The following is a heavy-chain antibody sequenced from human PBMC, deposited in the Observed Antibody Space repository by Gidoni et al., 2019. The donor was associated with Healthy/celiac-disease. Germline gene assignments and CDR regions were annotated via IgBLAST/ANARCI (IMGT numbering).Heavy chain of an antibody. V-gene: IGHV2-5*02. CDR1: GFSLSTRGVG. CDR3: AHRLRVQLAYDAFDI. CDR2: IYWDDDK. D-gene: IGHD1-1*01. Sequence: QITLKESGSTLVKPTQTLTLTCTFSGFSLSTRGVGVGWIRQPPGKALEWLALIYWDDDKRYSPSLKSRLTITKDTSKNQVVLTMTNMDPVDTATYYCAHRLRVQLAYDAFDIWGQGTMVTVSS. J-gene: IGHJ3*02.